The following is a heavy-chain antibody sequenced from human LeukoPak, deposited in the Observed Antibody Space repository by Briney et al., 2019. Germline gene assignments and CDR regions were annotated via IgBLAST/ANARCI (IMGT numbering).Heavy chain of an antibody. Sequence: PSETLSLTCAVSGGSICSGGYSWSWIRQPPGKGLEWIGYIYHSGSTYYNPSLKSRVTISVDRSKNQFSLKLSSVTAADTAVYYCARDVVTMVRGVIYAEVPFDYWGQGTLVTVSS. CDR3: ARDVVTMVRGVIYAEVPFDY. J-gene: IGHJ4*02. CDR2: IYHSGST. D-gene: IGHD3-10*01. CDR1: GGSICSGGYS. V-gene: IGHV4-30-2*01.